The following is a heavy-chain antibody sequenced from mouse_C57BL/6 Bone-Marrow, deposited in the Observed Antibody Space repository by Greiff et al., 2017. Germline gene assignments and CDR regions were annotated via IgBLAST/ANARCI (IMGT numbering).Heavy chain of an antibody. D-gene: IGHD2-3*01. CDR3: ASGYYPPWFAY. Sequence: QVQLQQSGAELAKPGASVKLSCKASGYTFTSYWMHWVKQRPGQGPEWIGYINPSSGYTKYNQKFKDKATLTADKSSSTAYMQLSSLTYEDSAVYYCASGYYPPWFAYWGQGTLVTVSA. CDR2: INPSSGYT. J-gene: IGHJ3*01. V-gene: IGHV1-7*01. CDR1: GYTFTSYW.